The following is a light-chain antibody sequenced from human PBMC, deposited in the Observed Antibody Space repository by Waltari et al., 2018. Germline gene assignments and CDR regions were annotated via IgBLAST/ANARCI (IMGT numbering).Light chain of an antibody. J-gene: IGKJ1*01. Sequence: EVVLTQSPGTLTLSPGERATLACRASQSIGKYLVWYQQRPGQAPRLIMYPASTRATCIPDRFSGSGYGTDFSLTISRLEPEDFAVYYCQNHERLPATFGQGTKVEIK. CDR1: QSIGKY. CDR3: QNHERLPAT. V-gene: IGKV3-20*01. CDR2: PAS.